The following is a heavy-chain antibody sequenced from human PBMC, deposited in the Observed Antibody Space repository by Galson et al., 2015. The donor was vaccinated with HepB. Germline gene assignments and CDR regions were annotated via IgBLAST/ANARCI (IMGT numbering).Heavy chain of an antibody. D-gene: IGHD2/OR15-2a*01. CDR1: GFTFSSYE. J-gene: IGHJ4*02. CDR2: ISSSGSTI. Sequence: SLRLSCAASGFTFSSYEMNWVRQAPGKGLEWVSYISSSGSTIYYADSVKGRFTISRDNAKNSLYLQMNSLRAEDTAVYYCARGLLTSTGFNYWGQGTLVTVSS. V-gene: IGHV3-48*03. CDR3: ARGLLTSTGFNY.